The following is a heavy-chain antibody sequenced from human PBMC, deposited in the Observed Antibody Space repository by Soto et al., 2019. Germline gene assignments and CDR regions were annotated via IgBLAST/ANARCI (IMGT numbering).Heavy chain of an antibody. D-gene: IGHD3-16*01. CDR1: GFTFSSYG. CDR2: ISYDGGNE. V-gene: IGHV3-30*18. CDR3: AKSRITDSYYYYYYYMDV. J-gene: IGHJ6*03. Sequence: PGGSLRLSCAASGFTFSSYGIHWVRQAPGKGLEWVALISYDGGNEFYADAVKGRFTISRDNSKNTLYLQMNSLRAEDTAVYYCAKSRITDSYYYYYYYMDVWGKGTTVTVSS.